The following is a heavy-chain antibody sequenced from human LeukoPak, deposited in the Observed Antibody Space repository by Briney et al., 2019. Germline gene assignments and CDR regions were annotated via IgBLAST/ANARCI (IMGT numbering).Heavy chain of an antibody. CDR3: ARDKRERGGQSGYLHDAFDI. J-gene: IGHJ3*02. D-gene: IGHD5-12*01. CDR1: GYMFTNYA. CDR2: INTNTGDP. V-gene: IGHV7-4-1*02. Sequence: GASVKLSCKASGYMFTNYAMNWVRQAPGQGLEWMGWINTNTGDPANAQGFTGRFVFSLDTSVSTAYLQISSLKAEDTAVYYCARDKRERGGQSGYLHDAFDIWGQGTKVTVSS.